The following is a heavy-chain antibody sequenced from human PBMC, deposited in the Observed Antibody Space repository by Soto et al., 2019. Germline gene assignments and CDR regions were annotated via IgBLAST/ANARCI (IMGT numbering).Heavy chain of an antibody. CDR3: ARLITFGGVIVGRGACDI. CDR1: GGSISSSSYY. D-gene: IGHD3-16*02. V-gene: IGHV4-39*01. CDR2: IYYSGST. Sequence: QLQLQESGPGLVKPSETLSLTCTVSGGSISSSSYYWGWIRQPPGKGLEWIGIIYYSGSTYYNPSLKSRVTISVDTSKNQFSLKLSSVTAADTAVYYCARLITFGGVIVGRGACDIWGQGTMVTVSS. J-gene: IGHJ3*02.